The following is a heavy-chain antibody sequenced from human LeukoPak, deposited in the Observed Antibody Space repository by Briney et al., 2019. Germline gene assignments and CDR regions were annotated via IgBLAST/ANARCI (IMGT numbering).Heavy chain of an antibody. V-gene: IGHV1-69*05. CDR1: GGTFSSYA. J-gene: IGHJ5*02. Sequence: GASVKVSCKASGGTFSSYAISWVRQAPGHGLEWMGGIIPIFGTANYAQKFQGRVTITTDESTSTAYMELSSLRSEDTAVYYCAADFWSGYWSLGWFDPWGPGTLVTVSS. CDR3: AADFWSGYWSLGWFDP. D-gene: IGHD3-3*01. CDR2: IIPIFGTA.